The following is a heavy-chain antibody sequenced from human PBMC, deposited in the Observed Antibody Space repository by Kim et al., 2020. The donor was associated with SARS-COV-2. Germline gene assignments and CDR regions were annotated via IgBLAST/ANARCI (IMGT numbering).Heavy chain of an antibody. J-gene: IGHJ5*02. Sequence: ASVKVSCKASGYTFTSYAMNWVRQAPGQGLEWMGWINTNTGNPTYAQGFTGRFVFSLDTSVSTAYLQISSLKAEDTAVYYCARDRRTTIFGVVIIPPNLFDPWGQGNLVTVSS. CDR2: INTNTGNP. CDR3: ARDRRTTIFGVVIIPPNLFDP. CDR1: GYTFTSYA. D-gene: IGHD3-3*01. V-gene: IGHV7-4-1*02.